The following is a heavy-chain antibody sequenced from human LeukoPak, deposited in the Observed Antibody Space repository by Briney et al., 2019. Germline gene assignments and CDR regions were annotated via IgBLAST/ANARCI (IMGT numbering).Heavy chain of an antibody. V-gene: IGHV4-39*01. CDR1: GGSISSSSYY. CDR2: LYYSGST. J-gene: IGHJ4*02. CDR3: ATQNSGWYGGRDY. Sequence: SETLSLTCTVSGGSISSSSYYWGWIRQPPGKGLEWIGSLYYSGSTYYNPSLKSRVTISVDTSKNQFSLKLSSVTAANTAVYYCATQNSGWYGGRDYWGQGTLVTVSS. D-gene: IGHD6-19*01.